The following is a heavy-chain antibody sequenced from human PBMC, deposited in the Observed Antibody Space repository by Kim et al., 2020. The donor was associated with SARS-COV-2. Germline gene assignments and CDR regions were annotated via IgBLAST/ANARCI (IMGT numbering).Heavy chain of an antibody. J-gene: IGHJ4*02. V-gene: IGHV1-69*01. D-gene: IGHD3-22*01. CDR3: AAYDSSGYYGGFDY. Sequence: AQKFQWRVTITADESTSTAYMELRSLRSEDTAVYYCAAYDSSGYYGGFDYWGQGTLVTVSS.